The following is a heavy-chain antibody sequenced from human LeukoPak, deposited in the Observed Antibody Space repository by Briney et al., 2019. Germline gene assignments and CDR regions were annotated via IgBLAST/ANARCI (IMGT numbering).Heavy chain of an antibody. CDR1: GYSFTSYG. D-gene: IGHD3-22*01. CDR3: ARDGRLVGLQVVRNWFDP. V-gene: IGHV1-18*01. CDR2: ISAYNGNT. J-gene: IGHJ5*02. Sequence: GASVKVSCKASGYSFTSYGISWVRQAPGQGLEWMGWISAYNGNTNYAQKLQGRVTMTTDTSTSTAYMELRSLRSDDTAVYYCARDGRLVGLQVVRNWFDPWGQGTLVTVSS.